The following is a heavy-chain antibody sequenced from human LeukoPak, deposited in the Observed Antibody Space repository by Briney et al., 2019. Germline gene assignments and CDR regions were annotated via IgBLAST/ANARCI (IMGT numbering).Heavy chain of an antibody. V-gene: IGHV3-21*01. J-gene: IGHJ1*01. CDR2: ISNSGSYI. CDR3: ARDPPSFQH. Sequence: PGGSLRLSCAASGFTFSNYNMNWVRQAPGKGLEWLSTISNSGSYIYYADSVKGRFTISRDNAKNSLFLQVSSLRAEDTAVYYCARDPPSFQHWGQGTLVTVPS. CDR1: GFTFSNYN.